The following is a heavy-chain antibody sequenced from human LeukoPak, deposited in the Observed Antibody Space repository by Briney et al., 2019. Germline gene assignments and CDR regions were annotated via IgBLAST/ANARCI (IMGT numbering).Heavy chain of an antibody. CDR2: IYYSGST. Sequence: SETLSLTCTVSGGSISSYYWSWIRQPPGKGLEWIGYIYYSGSTNYNPSLKSRVTISVDTSKNQFSLKLSSVTAADTAVYYCARSSGYSRGPDWYFDLWGRGTLVTVSS. D-gene: IGHD6-19*01. V-gene: IGHV4-59*01. CDR1: GGSISSYY. CDR3: ARSSGYSRGPDWYFDL. J-gene: IGHJ2*01.